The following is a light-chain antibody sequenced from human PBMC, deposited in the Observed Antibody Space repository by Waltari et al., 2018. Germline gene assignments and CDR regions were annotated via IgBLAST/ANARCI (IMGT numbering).Light chain of an antibody. CDR1: ESISSW. Sequence: DHQITQSPSTRSGSVGARVTITCRASESISSWLAWYQQKPGKAPKLLLYKASSLESGVPSRFSGSRSGTEFTLTISSLQPDDFATYYCQQYNSYSPWTVGQGTKVEIK. J-gene: IGKJ1*01. V-gene: IGKV1-5*03. CDR2: KAS. CDR3: QQYNSYSPWT.